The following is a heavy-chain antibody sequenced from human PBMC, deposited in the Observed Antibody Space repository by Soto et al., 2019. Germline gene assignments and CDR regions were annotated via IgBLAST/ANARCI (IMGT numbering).Heavy chain of an antibody. V-gene: IGHV3-23*01. J-gene: IGHJ4*02. CDR2: ISVSDGRT. CDR3: AKTDIVVVLTAAGVDNYFDY. Sequence: GGSLRLSCAASGFTFSNYAMSWVRQAPGKGLEWVSGISVSDGRTYYADSVRGRFTISRDNSKNILYLQVNRLRAEDTAVYYCAKTDIVVVLTAAGVDNYFDYWGQGT. CDR1: GFTFSNYA. D-gene: IGHD2-15*01.